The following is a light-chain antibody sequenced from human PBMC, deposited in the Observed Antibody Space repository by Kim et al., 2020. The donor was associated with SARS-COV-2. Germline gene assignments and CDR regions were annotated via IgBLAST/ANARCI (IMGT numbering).Light chain of an antibody. Sequence: SSELTQDPAVSVALGQTVRITCQGDSLRSYYAIWYQQKPGQAPVLVIYGKNNRPSGIPDRFSGSSSGNTASLTITGTQTEDEAYYYCNSRDSNGNHLSVF. CDR1: SLRSYY. CDR3: NSRDSNGNHLSV. V-gene: IGLV3-19*01. J-gene: IGLJ6*01. CDR2: GKN.